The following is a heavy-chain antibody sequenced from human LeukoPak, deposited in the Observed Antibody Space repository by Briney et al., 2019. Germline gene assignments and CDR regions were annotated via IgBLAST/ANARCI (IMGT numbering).Heavy chain of an antibody. CDR3: ARDPRGIVGANHNWFDP. CDR2: IYASGST. CDR1: GGSISSYY. J-gene: IGHJ5*02. V-gene: IGHV4-4*07. D-gene: IGHD1-26*01. Sequence: SETLSLTCTVSGGSISSYYWSWIRQPAGKGLEWIGRIYASGSTNYNPSLKSRVTLSVDTSKSQFSLKLISVAAADTAVYYCARDPRGIVGANHNWFDPWGQGTLVTVSS.